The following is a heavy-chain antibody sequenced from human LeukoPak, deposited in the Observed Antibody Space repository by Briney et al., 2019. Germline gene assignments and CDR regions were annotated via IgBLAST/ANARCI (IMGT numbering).Heavy chain of an antibody. CDR2: ISGSGGST. CDR3: ARVRYFDWSGPFDY. D-gene: IGHD3-9*01. Sequence: GGSLRLSCAASRFTFSSYAMSWVRQAPGNGLEWVSAISGSGGSTYYADSVKGRFTISRDNAKNSLYLQMNSLRAEDTAVYYCARVRYFDWSGPFDYWGPGTLVTVSS. CDR1: RFTFSSYA. V-gene: IGHV3-23*01. J-gene: IGHJ4*02.